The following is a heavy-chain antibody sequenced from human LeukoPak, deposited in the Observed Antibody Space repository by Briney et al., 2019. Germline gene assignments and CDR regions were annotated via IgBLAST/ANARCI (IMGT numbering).Heavy chain of an antibody. J-gene: IGHJ4*02. D-gene: IGHD4-23*01. V-gene: IGHV1-69*04. CDR3: ARVCGGNSTFIDY. Sequence: SVKDSCKASGGTFSSYAVSWVRQAPGEGVGWMGRIIPILGIANYAQKFQGGVTITADKFTSTAYMELSSLRSENTAVYYCARVCGGNSTFIDYWGQGTLVTVSS. CDR1: GGTFSSYA. CDR2: IIPILGIA.